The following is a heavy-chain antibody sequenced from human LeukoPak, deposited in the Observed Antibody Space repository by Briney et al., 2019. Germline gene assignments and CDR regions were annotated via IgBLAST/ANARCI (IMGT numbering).Heavy chain of an antibody. D-gene: IGHD4-17*01. CDR1: GYTLTEVS. Sequence: ASVKVSCKISGYTLTEVSMHCVRQAPGKGLEWMGGFDPGDGEPIYAQKFQGRVTMREDTSTDTAYMDLSSMRSEDTAVYYCATEVVGYGDVHYFDSWGQGTLVTVSS. CDR3: ATEVVGYGDVHYFDS. J-gene: IGHJ4*02. V-gene: IGHV1-24*01. CDR2: FDPGDGEP.